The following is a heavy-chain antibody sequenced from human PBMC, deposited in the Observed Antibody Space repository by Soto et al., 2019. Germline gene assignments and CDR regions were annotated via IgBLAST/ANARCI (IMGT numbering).Heavy chain of an antibody. CDR2: IGGAGSNI. CDR3: AKEFVSSNGVYDPVYI. J-gene: IGHJ3*02. D-gene: IGHD2-8*01. V-gene: IGHV3-23*01. Sequence: EVQLLESGGGLVQPGGSLRLSCAASGFTFSEYASTWVRQAPGKGLEWVSVIGGAGSNIYYADSVEGRFTVSRDDFKSTLYLRVASLRVEDTAVYYCAKEFVSSNGVYDPVYIWGPGTMVTVSS. CDR1: GFTFSEYA.